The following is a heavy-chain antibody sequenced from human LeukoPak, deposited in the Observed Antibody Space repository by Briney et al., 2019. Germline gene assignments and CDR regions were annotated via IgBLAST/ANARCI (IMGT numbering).Heavy chain of an antibody. J-gene: IGHJ4*02. CDR2: INPSGGST. CDR1: GYTFTSYY. D-gene: IGHD3-22*01. CDR3: ARDYYDSSGYYYPFDY. V-gene: IGHV1-46*01. Sequence: ASVKVSCKASGYTFTSYYMHWVRQAPGLGLEWMGIINPSGGSTSYAQKFQGRVTMTRDTSTSTVYMELSSLRSEDTAVYYCARDYYDSSGYYYPFDYWGQGTLVTVSS.